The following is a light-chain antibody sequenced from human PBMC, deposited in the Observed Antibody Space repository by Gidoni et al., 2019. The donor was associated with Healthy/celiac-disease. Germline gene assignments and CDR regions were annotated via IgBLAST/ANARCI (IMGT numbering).Light chain of an antibody. CDR1: KLGDQY. CDR2: QDS. CDR3: QAWDSSTYVV. J-gene: IGLJ2*01. V-gene: IGLV3-1*01. Sequence: SYELTQPPSASVSPGQTASITCSGAKLGDQYACWYQQKPGQSPVLVIYQDSKRPSGIPERFSGSNSGNTATLTISGTQAMDEADYYCQAWDSSTYVVFGGGTKLTVL.